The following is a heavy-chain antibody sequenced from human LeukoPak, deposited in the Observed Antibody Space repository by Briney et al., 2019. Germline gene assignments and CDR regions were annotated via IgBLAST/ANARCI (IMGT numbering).Heavy chain of an antibody. J-gene: IGHJ6*02. CDR1: GGSISSYY. CDR3: ARARAGYYGMDV. V-gene: IGHV4-59*01. Sequence: NPSETLSLTCTVSGGSISSYYWSWIRQPPGKGLEWIGYIYYSGSTNYNPSLKSRVTISVDTSKNQFSLKLSSVTAADTAVYYCARARAGYYGMDVWGQGTTVTVSS. CDR2: IYYSGST. D-gene: IGHD3-10*01.